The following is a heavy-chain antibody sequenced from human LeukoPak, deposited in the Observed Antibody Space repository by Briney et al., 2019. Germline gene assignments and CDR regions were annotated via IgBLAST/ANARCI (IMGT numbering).Heavy chain of an antibody. Sequence: GGSLRLSCAASGFTFSNFWMHWVRQTPDKGLVWISRISRDGTTTYYADSVRGRFTISRDNAKNTLYLHMNSLGIEDTAVYFCASGGRYYDISGYSDFWGQGTLVTVSS. D-gene: IGHD3-22*01. V-gene: IGHV3-74*01. CDR1: GFTFSNFW. CDR3: ASGGRYYDISGYSDF. CDR2: ISRDGTTT. J-gene: IGHJ4*02.